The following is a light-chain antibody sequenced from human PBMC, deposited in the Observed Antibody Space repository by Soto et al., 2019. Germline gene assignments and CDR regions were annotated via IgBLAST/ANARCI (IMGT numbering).Light chain of an antibody. CDR3: CSYAGSSFVV. Sequence: QSALTQPASVSGSHGQSITISCTGTSSDVGSYNLVSWYQQHPGKAPKLMIYEGSKRPSGVSNRFSGSKSGNTASLTISGLQAEDEADYYCCSYAGSSFVVFGGGTKLTVL. V-gene: IGLV2-23*01. CDR2: EGS. CDR1: SSDVGSYNL. J-gene: IGLJ2*01.